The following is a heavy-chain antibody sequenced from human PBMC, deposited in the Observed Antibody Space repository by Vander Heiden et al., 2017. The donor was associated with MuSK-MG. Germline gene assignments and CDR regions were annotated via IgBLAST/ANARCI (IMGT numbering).Heavy chain of an antibody. D-gene: IGHD1-26*01. Sequence: EVQLLESGGGLVQPGGSLRPPCAASGFTVSADALSWVRQAPGKGLEWVSGISGSCGSTYYADSVKGRFTISRDNSKNTLYLQMNSLRAEDTAVYYCAKHPDSGTKYYYYYYMDVWGKGTTVTVSS. J-gene: IGHJ6*03. CDR2: ISGSCGST. CDR1: GFTVSADA. CDR3: AKHPDSGTKYYYYYYMDV. V-gene: IGHV3-23*01.